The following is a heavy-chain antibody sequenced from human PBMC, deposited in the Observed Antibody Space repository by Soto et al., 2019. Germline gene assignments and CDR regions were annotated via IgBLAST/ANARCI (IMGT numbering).Heavy chain of an antibody. CDR2: INHRGST. J-gene: IGHJ4*02. V-gene: IGHV4-34*01. D-gene: IGHD6-13*01. CDR3: ARGQAAAGRPHPYYFDD. CDR1: RGSFSGYY. Sequence: SETLSLTCAVYRGSFSGYYWSWIRQPPGKGLEWIGEINHRGSTHYNPSLKSRLTISVDTSKNQFSLKLRSVTAADTALYCCARGQAAAGRPHPYYFDDWGQGTRVT.